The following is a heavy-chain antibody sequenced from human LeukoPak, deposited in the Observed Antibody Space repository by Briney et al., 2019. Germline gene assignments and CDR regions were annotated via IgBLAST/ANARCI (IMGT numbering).Heavy chain of an antibody. CDR3: ARGHSCSGGSCFFDY. CDR1: GFTFSSYE. Sequence: GGSLRLSCAPSGFTFSSYEMNWVRQAPGKGLEWVSYISSSGSTIYYADSVKGRFTISRDNAKTSLYLQMNSLRAEDTAVYYCARGHSCSGGSCFFDYWGQGTLVTVSS. V-gene: IGHV3-48*03. CDR2: ISSSGSTI. D-gene: IGHD2-15*01. J-gene: IGHJ4*02.